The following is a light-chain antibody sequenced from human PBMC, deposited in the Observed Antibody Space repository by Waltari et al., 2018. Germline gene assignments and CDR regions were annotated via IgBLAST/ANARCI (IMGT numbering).Light chain of an antibody. CDR2: NTY. J-gene: IGKJ1*01. Sequence: EIVLTQSPGPLSLSPGERATLSCRASQSVARALAWYRQKPGQPPRLLIYNTYSWATGVPDRFSGGGSGTDFSLTISRLEPEDFAVYYCQNYVRLPATFGQGTKVEIK. CDR1: QSVARA. CDR3: QNYVRLPAT. V-gene: IGKV3-20*01.